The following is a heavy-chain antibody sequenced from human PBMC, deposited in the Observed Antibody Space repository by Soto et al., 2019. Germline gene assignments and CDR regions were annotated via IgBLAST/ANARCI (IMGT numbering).Heavy chain of an antibody. D-gene: IGHD2-21*02. Sequence: LSLTCAVSGGSISSGGYSWSWIRQPPGKGLEWIGYISHTGSTYYNPSLKSRVTISVDRSKNQFSLKLSSVTAADTAVYYCARGRGGDERGYWFAPWGQGTLVTVSS. CDR1: GGSISSGGYS. J-gene: IGHJ5*02. V-gene: IGHV4-30-2*01. CDR2: ISHTGST. CDR3: ARGRGGDERGYWFAP.